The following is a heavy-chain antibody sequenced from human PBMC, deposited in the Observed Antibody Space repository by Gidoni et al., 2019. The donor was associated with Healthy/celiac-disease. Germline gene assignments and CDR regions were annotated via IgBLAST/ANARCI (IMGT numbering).Heavy chain of an antibody. CDR1: GGSIRSPNW. CDR3: AREKNEGMAPPQYYGMDV. Sequence: QVQLQESGPGLVKPSGTLSLTCAVSGGSIRSPNWWSWVRQPPGKGLEWIGEIYHSGSTNYNSSLKSRVTISVDKSKNQFSLKLSSVTAADTAVYYCAREKNEGMAPPQYYGMDVWGQGTTVTVS. CDR2: IYHSGST. V-gene: IGHV4-4*02. J-gene: IGHJ6*02.